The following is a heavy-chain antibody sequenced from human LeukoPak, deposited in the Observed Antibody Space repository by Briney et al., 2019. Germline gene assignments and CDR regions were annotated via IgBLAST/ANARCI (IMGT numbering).Heavy chain of an antibody. V-gene: IGHV3-9*01. J-gene: IGHJ6*02. CDR3: AKDGSFRGSSSYGYYYYYYGMDV. D-gene: IGHD6-13*01. Sequence: PGGSLRLSCAASGFTFDDYAMHWVRQAAGKGLEWVSCIIWNSGSIGYAASVKGRFTISRDNAHNSLYLHMNSLRAEDTAFYYCAKDGSFRGSSSYGYYYYYYGMDVWGQGTTVTVSS. CDR1: GFTFDDYA. CDR2: IIWNSGSI.